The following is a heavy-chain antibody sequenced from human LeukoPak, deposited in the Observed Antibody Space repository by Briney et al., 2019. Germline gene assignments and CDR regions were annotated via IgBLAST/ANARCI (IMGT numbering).Heavy chain of an antibody. CDR2: ISGSGGST. J-gene: IGHJ5*02. Sequence: GGSLRLSCAASGFTFSSYAMSWVRQAPGKGLEWVSAISGSGGSTYYADSVKGRFAISRDNSKNTLYLQMNSLRAEDTAVYYGASRATVTTDRFWFDPWGQGTLVTVSS. CDR3: ASRATVTTDRFWFDP. D-gene: IGHD4-11*01. CDR1: GFTFSSYA. V-gene: IGHV3-23*01.